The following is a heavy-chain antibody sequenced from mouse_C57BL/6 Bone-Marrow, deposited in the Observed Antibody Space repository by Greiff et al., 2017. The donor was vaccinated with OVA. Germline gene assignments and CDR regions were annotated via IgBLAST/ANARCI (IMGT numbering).Heavy chain of an antibody. D-gene: IGHD1-1*01. J-gene: IGHJ1*03. V-gene: IGHV1-64*01. CDR3: ARGTTVVATGDWYFDV. CDR2: IHPNSGST. Sequence: QVQLQQSGAELVKPGASVKLSCKASGYTFTSYWMHWVKQRPGQGLEWIGMIHPNSGSTNYNEKFKSKATLTVDKSSSTAYMQLSSLTSEDSAVYYCARGTTVVATGDWYFDVWGTGTTVTVSS. CDR1: GYTFTSYW.